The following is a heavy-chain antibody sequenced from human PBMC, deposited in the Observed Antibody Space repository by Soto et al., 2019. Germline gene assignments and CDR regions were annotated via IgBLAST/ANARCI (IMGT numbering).Heavy chain of an antibody. CDR2: ISSSSSYT. CDR1: GFTFSDYY. J-gene: IGHJ4*02. CDR3: ARVGGFGIAAAGVDY. D-gene: IGHD6-13*01. V-gene: IGHV3-11*05. Sequence: QVQLVESGGGLVKPGGSLRLSCAASGFTFSDYYMSWIRQAPGKGLEWVSYISSSSSYTNYADSVKGRFTISRDNAXTSLYLQMNSLRAEDTAVYYCARVGGFGIAAAGVDYWGQGTLVTVSS.